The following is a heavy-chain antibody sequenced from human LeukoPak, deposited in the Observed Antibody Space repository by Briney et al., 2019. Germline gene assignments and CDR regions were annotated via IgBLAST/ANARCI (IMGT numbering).Heavy chain of an antibody. CDR3: ARALRLVVVPAAHFDY. V-gene: IGHV4-31*03. CDR1: GGSISSGGYY. Sequence: PSETLSLTCTVSGGSISSGGYYWSWIRQHPGKGLEWIGYIYYSGSTYYNPSLKSRVTISVDTSKNQFSLKLSSVTAADTAVYYCARALRLVVVPAAHFDYWGQGTLVTVSS. D-gene: IGHD2-2*01. CDR2: IYYSGST. J-gene: IGHJ4*02.